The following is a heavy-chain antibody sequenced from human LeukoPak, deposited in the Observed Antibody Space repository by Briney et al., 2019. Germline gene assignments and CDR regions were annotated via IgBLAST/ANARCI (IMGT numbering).Heavy chain of an antibody. CDR3: ARSWFGDLYYFDY. J-gene: IGHJ4*02. Sequence: PGGSLRLSCAASGFTFSSYSMNWVRQAPGKGLEWVSSISSSSSYIYYADSVKGRFTISRDNAKNSLYLQMNSLRAEDTAVHYCARSWFGDLYYFDYWGQGTLVTVSS. V-gene: IGHV3-21*01. CDR1: GFTFSSYS. D-gene: IGHD3-10*01. CDR2: ISSSSSYI.